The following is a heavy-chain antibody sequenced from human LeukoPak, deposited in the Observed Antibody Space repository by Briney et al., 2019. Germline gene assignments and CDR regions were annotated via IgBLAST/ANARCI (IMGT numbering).Heavy chain of an antibody. CDR3: AKGGPSTSFDY. CDR2: ISDSGGST. CDR1: GFTFSISA. Sequence: GGSLRLSCAASGFTFSISAMSWVRQAPGKGLEGVSGISDSGGSTYFADSVKGRFTISRDNSKNTLYVQMNSLRAEDTAVYYCAKGGPSTSFDYWGQGTLVTVSS. J-gene: IGHJ4*02. D-gene: IGHD2-2*01. V-gene: IGHV3-23*01.